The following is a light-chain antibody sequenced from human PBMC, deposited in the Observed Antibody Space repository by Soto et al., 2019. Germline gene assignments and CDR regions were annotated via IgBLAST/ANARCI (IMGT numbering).Light chain of an antibody. V-gene: IGKV3-20*01. CDR2: GAS. CDR3: QQYGRPRT. J-gene: IGKJ1*01. CDR1: QSVSSNY. Sequence: EIVLTQSPGTLSLSPGERATLSCRASQSVSSNYLAWYQQKPGQAPRLLIYGASSRATGIPDRFSGSGSATDFTLTISRLQPEEFAVYYCQQYGRPRTFGQGTKVDIK.